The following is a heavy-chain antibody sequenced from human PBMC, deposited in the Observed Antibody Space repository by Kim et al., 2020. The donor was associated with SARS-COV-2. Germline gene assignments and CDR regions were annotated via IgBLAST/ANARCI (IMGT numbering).Heavy chain of an antibody. CDR3: ARGANTLSAFDL. V-gene: IGHV1-2*02. Sequence: KKAGRCQGRVTMTRDPSISTVYMELSRLKSDDTAVYYCARGANTLSAFDLWGQGTMVTVSS. J-gene: IGHJ3*01.